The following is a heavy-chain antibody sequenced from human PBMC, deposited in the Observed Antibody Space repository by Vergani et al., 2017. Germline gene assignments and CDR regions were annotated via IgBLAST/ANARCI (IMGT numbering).Heavy chain of an antibody. V-gene: IGHV3-9*01. Sequence: EVQLVESGGGLVQPGRSLRLSCAASGFTFDDYAMHWVRPAPGKGLEWVSGISWNSGSIGYADSVKGRFTISRDNAKNSLYLQMNSLRAEDTALYYCAKTLDYGDYGGFDYWGQGTLVTVSS. CDR1: GFTFDDYA. D-gene: IGHD4-17*01. CDR2: ISWNSGSI. CDR3: AKTLDYGDYGGFDY. J-gene: IGHJ4*02.